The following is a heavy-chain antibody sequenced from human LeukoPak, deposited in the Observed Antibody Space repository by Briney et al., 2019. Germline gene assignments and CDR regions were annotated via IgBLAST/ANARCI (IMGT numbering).Heavy chain of an antibody. V-gene: IGHV1-2*04. CDR1: GYTFTGYY. D-gene: IGHD2-2*01. Sequence: GASVKVSCKASGYTFTGYYMHWVRQAPGQGLEWMGWINPNSGGTNYAQKFQGWVTMTRDTSISTAYMELSRLRSDDTAVYYCARGGDIVVVPAASWDAFDIWGQGTMVTVSS. CDR3: ARGGDIVVVPAASWDAFDI. CDR2: INPNSGGT. J-gene: IGHJ3*02.